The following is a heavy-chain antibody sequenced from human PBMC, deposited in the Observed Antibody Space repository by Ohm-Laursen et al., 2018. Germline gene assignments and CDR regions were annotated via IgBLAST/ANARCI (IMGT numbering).Heavy chain of an antibody. CDR2: ITPFGET. D-gene: IGHD2-21*02. CDR3: AKVRSRMTSTYDD. V-gene: IGHV1-18*01. CDR1: RFILSTDG. J-gene: IGHJ4*02. Sequence: ASVKVSCKPSRFILSTDGIIWVRQAPGQGLEWVVWITPFGETSYPQKLQYRVFITTDTPATTAYMEIKSLTSDDTAIYFCAKVRSRMTSTYDDWGQGTLVTVS.